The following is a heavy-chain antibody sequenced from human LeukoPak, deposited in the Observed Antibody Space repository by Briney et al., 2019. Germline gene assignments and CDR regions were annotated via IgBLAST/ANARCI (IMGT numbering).Heavy chain of an antibody. CDR2: IYYSGST. Sequence: PSQTLSLTCTVSGGSISSGDYYWSWIRQPPGKGLEWIGYIYYSGSTYYNPSLKSRVRISVDTSKNQFSLKLSSVTAADTAVYYCARDRRVRYGSGSHRDYYAMDVWGQGTTVTVSS. V-gene: IGHV4-30-4*08. D-gene: IGHD3-10*01. J-gene: IGHJ6*02. CDR3: ARDRRVRYGSGSHRDYYAMDV. CDR1: GGSISSGDYY.